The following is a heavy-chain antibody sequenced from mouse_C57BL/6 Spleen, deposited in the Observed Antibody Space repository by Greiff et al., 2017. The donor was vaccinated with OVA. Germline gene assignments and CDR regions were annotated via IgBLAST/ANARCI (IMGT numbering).Heavy chain of an antibody. Sequence: QVQLQQSGAELVKPGASVKISCKASGYAFSSYWMNWVKQRPGKGLEWIGQIYPGDGDTNYNGKFKGKATLTADKSSSTAYMQLSSLTSEDSAVYFCARWGITTVVATDYWGQGTTLTVSS. D-gene: IGHD1-1*01. CDR1: GYAFSSYW. J-gene: IGHJ2*01. V-gene: IGHV1-80*01. CDR3: ARWGITTVVATDY. CDR2: IYPGDGDT.